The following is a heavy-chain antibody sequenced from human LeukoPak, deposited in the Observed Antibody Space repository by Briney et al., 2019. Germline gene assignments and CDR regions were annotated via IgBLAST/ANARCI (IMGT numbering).Heavy chain of an antibody. CDR1: GFTFSSYW. CDR2: INKDGGEK. CDR3: AKLVWGSYRYIDY. V-gene: IGHV3-7*03. J-gene: IGHJ4*02. Sequence: GGSLRLSCAASGFTFSSYWMSWVRQAPGKGLEWVANINKDGGEKYYVDSVKGRFTISRDNAKNSLYLQTNSLRAEDTAVYYCAKLVWGSYRYIDYWGQGTLVTVSS. D-gene: IGHD3-16*02.